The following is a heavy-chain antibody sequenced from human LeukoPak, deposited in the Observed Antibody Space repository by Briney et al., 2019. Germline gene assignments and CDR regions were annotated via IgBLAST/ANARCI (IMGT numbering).Heavy chain of an antibody. CDR2: IYYSGST. CDR1: GGSINSYY. Sequence: PSETLSLTRIVSGGSINSYYWSWIRQPPGKGLEWIGYIYYSGSTNYNPSLKSRVTISLDTSKNQFSLKLSSVTAADTAVYYCARDRTGYSGYDSRYYYYMDVWGKGTTVTISS. CDR3: ARDRTGYSGYDSRYYYYMDV. D-gene: IGHD5-12*01. J-gene: IGHJ6*03. V-gene: IGHV4-59*01.